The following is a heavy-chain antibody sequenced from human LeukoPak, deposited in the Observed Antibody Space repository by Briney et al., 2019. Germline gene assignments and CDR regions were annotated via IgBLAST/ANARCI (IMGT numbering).Heavy chain of an antibody. CDR1: GGTFSSYA. D-gene: IGHD4-11*01. CDR3: AREVVTTNRNWFDP. V-gene: IGHV1-69*04. J-gene: IGHJ5*02. Sequence: ASVKLSCKASGGTFSSYAISWVRQAPGHGLGWMGRMIPIFGIANYAQKFQGRVTITADKSTSTAYMELSSLRSEDTAVYYCAREVVTTNRNWFDPWGQGTLVTVSS. CDR2: MIPIFGIA.